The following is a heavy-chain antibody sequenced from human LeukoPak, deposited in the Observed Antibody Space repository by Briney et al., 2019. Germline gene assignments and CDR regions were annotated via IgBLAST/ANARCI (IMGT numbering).Heavy chain of an antibody. D-gene: IGHD1-26*01. J-gene: IGHJ4*02. CDR3: ARENSGSYREFDY. V-gene: IGHV4-4*07. CDR1: GGSISSYY. Sequence: SETQSLTCTVSGGSISSYYWTWIRQPAGKGLEWIGRIYPSGSTNYNPSLKSRVTMSVDTSKNQFSLKLSSVTAADTAVYYCARENSGSYREFDYWGQGTLVTVSS. CDR2: IYPSGST.